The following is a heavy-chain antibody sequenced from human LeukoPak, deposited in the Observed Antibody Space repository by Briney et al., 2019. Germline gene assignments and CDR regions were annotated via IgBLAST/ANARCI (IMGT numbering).Heavy chain of an antibody. Sequence: ASVKVSCKASGYTFTGYYMHWVRQAPGQGLEWMGWINPNSGSTNYAQKFQGRVTMTSDTSISTAYMELSRLRSDDTAVYYCARDREQITRFFDWLSKAFDIWGQGTMVTVSS. J-gene: IGHJ3*02. V-gene: IGHV1-2*02. CDR2: INPNSGST. D-gene: IGHD3-9*01. CDR3: ARDREQITRFFDWLSKAFDI. CDR1: GYTFTGYY.